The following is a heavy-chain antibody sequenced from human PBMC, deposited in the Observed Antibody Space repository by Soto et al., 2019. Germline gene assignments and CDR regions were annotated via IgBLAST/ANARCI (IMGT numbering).Heavy chain of an antibody. D-gene: IGHD2-15*01. CDR3: ARDDGGVVAATVLDY. CDR2: ISGSSSYI. Sequence: EVQLVESGGGLVKPGGSLRLSCAASGFTFSSYSMNWVRQAPGKGLEWVSSISGSSSYIYYADSVKGRFTISRDNAKNSLYLQMNSLRAEDTAVYYCARDDGGVVAATVLDYWGQGTLVTVSS. J-gene: IGHJ4*02. V-gene: IGHV3-21*01. CDR1: GFTFSSYS.